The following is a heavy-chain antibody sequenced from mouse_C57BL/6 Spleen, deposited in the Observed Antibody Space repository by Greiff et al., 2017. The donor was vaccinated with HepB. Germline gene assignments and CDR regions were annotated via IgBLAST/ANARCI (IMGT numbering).Heavy chain of an antibody. CDR2: IYWDDDK. Sequence: QVTLKESGPGILQSSQTLSLTCSFSGFSLSTSGMGVSWIRQPSGKGLEWLAHIYWDDDKRYNPSLKSRLTISKDTSRNQVFLKITSVDTADTATYYCARREDHYSNYEFAYWGQGTLVTVSA. D-gene: IGHD2-5*01. CDR1: GFSLSTSGMG. CDR3: ARREDHYSNYEFAY. V-gene: IGHV8-12*01. J-gene: IGHJ3*01.